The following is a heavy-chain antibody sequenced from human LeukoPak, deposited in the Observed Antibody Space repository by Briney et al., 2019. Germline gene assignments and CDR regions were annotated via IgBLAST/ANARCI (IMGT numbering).Heavy chain of an antibody. CDR1: GYSISSGYD. V-gene: IGHV4-38-2*01. D-gene: IGHD2-2*01. Sequence: SETLSLTCAVSGYSISSGYDWGWIRQPPGKGLEWIGSIYHSGSTYYSPSLKSRVTISVDTSKNQFSLKLSSVTAADTAVYYCARVVPEDIVVVPAAMGWFDPWGQGTLVTVSS. CDR2: IYHSGST. CDR3: ARVVPEDIVVVPAAMGWFDP. J-gene: IGHJ5*02.